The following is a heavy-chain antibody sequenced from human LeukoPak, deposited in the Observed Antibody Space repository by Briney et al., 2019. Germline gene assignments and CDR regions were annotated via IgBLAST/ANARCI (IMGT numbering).Heavy chain of an antibody. CDR3: ARDLSRKYSIDY. Sequence: PGGSLRLSCTVSGFTFSNFGFHWVRQAPGKGLEWVAFISYDGVHKYYADSVKGRFTISRDNSRDTLHLQVNSLRPEDTAIYYCARDLSRKYSIDYWGHGTLVTVSS. D-gene: IGHD1-14*01. J-gene: IGHJ4*01. CDR2: ISYDGVHK. V-gene: IGHV3-30*19. CDR1: GFTFSNFG.